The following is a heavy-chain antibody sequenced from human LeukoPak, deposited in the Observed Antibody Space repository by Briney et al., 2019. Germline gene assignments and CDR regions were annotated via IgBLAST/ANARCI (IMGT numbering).Heavy chain of an antibody. CDR2: IYPGDSDT. CDR3: ARLAYCGGDCYSGGYFDY. V-gene: IGHV5-51*01. CDR1: GYSFTSYW. D-gene: IGHD2-21*02. J-gene: IGHJ4*02. Sequence: GESLKISCMGSGYSFTSYWIGWVRQMPGKGLEWMGIIYPGDSDTRYSPSFQGQVTISADKSISTAYLQWSSLKASDTAMYYCARLAYCGGDCYSGGYFDYWGQGTLVTVSS.